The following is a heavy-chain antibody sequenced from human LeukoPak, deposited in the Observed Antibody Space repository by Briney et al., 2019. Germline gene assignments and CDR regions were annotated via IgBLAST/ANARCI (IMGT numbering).Heavy chain of an antibody. CDR2: IYSGGST. Sequence: GGSLRLSCAASGFTVSSNYVSWVRQAPGKGLEWVSVIYSGGSTYYADSVKGRFTISRDSSKNTLYLQMNSLRAEDTAVYYCAREYCSGGSCYPDYWGQGTLVTVSS. J-gene: IGHJ4*02. V-gene: IGHV3-53*01. CDR1: GFTVSSNY. D-gene: IGHD2-15*01. CDR3: AREYCSGGSCYPDY.